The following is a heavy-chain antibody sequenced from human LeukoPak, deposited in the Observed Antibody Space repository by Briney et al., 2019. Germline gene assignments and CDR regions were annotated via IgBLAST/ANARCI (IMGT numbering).Heavy chain of an antibody. Sequence: SETLALTCTVSGGSINDYYWSWIRQPPGKGLEWIGYMYYTGSTNYNPSLKSRVTMSVDTSKTRFFLKLTSVTAADTALYYCARVSVVYGMDVWGQGTAVTVS. CDR1: GGSINDYY. V-gene: IGHV4-59*01. CDR3: ARVSVVYGMDV. J-gene: IGHJ6*02. CDR2: MYYTGST.